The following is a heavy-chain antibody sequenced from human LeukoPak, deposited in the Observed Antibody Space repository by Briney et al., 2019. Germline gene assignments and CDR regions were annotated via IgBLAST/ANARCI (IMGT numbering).Heavy chain of an antibody. J-gene: IGHJ4*02. V-gene: IGHV3-48*03. CDR2: ISSSGSTI. D-gene: IGHD3-9*01. CDR3: ASGGDILTGYYSVVFDY. CDR1: GFTFSSYE. Sequence: PGGSLRLSCAASGFTFSSYEMNWVRQAPGKGLEWVSYISSSGSTIYYADSVKGRFTISRVNAKNSLYLQMNSLRAEDTAVYYCASGGDILTGYYSVVFDYWGQGTLVTVSS.